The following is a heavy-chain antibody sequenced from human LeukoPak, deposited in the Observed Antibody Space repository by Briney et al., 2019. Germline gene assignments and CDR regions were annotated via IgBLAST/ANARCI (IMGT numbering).Heavy chain of an antibody. CDR1: GGSISSGGYY. J-gene: IGHJ4*02. CDR2: IYYSGST. Sequence: SETLSLTCTVSGGSISSGGYYWSWIRQRPGKGLEWIGYIYYSGSTYYNPSLKSRVTISVDTSKNQFSLKLSSVTAADTAVYYCARAVYYGSGSGVYFDYWGQGTLVTVSS. D-gene: IGHD3-10*01. V-gene: IGHV4-31*03. CDR3: ARAVYYGSGSGVYFDY.